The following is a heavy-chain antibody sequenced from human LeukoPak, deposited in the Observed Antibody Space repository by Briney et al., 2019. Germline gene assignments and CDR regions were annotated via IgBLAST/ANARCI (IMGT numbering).Heavy chain of an antibody. CDR1: GYTFTSYD. D-gene: IGHD3-22*01. J-gene: IGHJ4*02. CDR2: MNPNSGNT. V-gene: IGHV1-8*01. CDR3: ARVLGSPYYYDSSAYLDY. Sequence: ASVKVSCKASGYTFTSYDINWVRQATGQGLEWMGWMNPNSGNTGYAQKFQGRVTMTTDTSTSTAYMELRSLRSDDTAVYYCARVLGSPYYYDSSAYLDYWGQGTLVTVSS.